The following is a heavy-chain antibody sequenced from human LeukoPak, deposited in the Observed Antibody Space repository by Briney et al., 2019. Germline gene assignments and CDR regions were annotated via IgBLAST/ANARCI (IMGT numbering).Heavy chain of an antibody. D-gene: IGHD1-26*01. V-gene: IGHV4-39*01. J-gene: IGHJ3*02. CDR1: GGSISSSSYY. Sequence: SETLSLTCTVSGGSISSSSYYWGWIRQPPGKGLEWIGSIYYSGTTYYNPSLKRRVTISVDTSKNQFSLKLSSVTAADTAVFYCARLWVTARDAFDIWGQGTMVTVSS. CDR3: ARLWVTARDAFDI. CDR2: IYYSGTT.